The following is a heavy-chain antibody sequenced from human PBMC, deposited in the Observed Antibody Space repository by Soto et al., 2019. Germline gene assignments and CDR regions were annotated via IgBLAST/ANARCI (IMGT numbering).Heavy chain of an antibody. CDR2: IYHGGST. CDR1: GGSISSANW. J-gene: IGHJ6*02. CDR3: ARLSFSYGVDV. V-gene: IGHV4-4*02. Sequence: SDTLSLTCAVSGGSISSANWWTWVRQPPGKGLGWIGEIYHGGSTSYNPSLKSRVTLSLDKFKNHFSLNLTSVTAADTAVYYCARLSFSYGVDVWGQGTTV.